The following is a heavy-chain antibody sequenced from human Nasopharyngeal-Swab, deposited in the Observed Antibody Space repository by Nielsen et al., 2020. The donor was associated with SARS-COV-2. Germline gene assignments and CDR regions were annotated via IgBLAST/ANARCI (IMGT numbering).Heavy chain of an antibody. Sequence: SVQVSCKASGCTFSSYAISWVRQAPGQGLEWMGGIIPIFGTANYAQKFQGRVTITADESTSTAYMELSSLRSEDTAVYYCARERVQRGYYYYGMDVWGQGTTVTVSS. J-gene: IGHJ6*02. CDR2: IIPIFGTA. D-gene: IGHD4/OR15-4a*01. V-gene: IGHV1-69*13. CDR1: GCTFSSYA. CDR3: ARERVQRGYYYYGMDV.